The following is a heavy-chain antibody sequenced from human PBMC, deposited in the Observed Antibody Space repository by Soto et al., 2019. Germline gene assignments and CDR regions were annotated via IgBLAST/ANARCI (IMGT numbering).Heavy chain of an antibody. V-gene: IGHV3-23*01. Sequence: GGSLRLSCAASGFTFSSYAMSWVRQAPGKGLEWVSAISGSGGSTYYADSVKGRFTISRDNSKNTLYLQMNSLRAEDTAVYYCAKDGPAGRVEESELNFDYWGQGTLVTVSS. CDR2: ISGSGGST. CDR3: AKDGPAGRVEESELNFDY. D-gene: IGHD6-13*01. J-gene: IGHJ4*02. CDR1: GFTFSSYA.